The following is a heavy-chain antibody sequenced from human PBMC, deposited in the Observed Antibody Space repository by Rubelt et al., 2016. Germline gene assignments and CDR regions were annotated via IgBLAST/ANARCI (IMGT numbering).Heavy chain of an antibody. CDR1: GGTFSSYA. J-gene: IGHJ4*02. CDR2: IIPILGIA. V-gene: IGHV1-69*04. Sequence: QVQLVQSGAEVKKPGSSVKVSCKASGGTFSSYAISWVRQAPGQGLEWMGRIIPILGIANYAPKFQCRVTITADKSTSTAYMALSSLGSEDTAVYYCARARRMVRGYRFDYWGQGTLVTVSS. CDR3: ARARRMVRGYRFDY. D-gene: IGHD4/OR15-4a*01.